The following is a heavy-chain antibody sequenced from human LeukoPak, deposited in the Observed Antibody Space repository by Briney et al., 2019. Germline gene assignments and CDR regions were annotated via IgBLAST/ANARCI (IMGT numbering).Heavy chain of an antibody. J-gene: IGHJ6*02. D-gene: IGHD5-12*01. V-gene: IGHV3-23*01. CDR3: AKRPKDIVATIASGGMDV. CDR1: GFTFSSYA. CDR2: ISGSGGST. Sequence: GGSLRLSCAASGFTFSSYAMSWVRQAPGKGLEWVSAISGSGGSTYYADSVKGRFTISRDNSKNTLYLQMNSLRAEDTAVYYCAKRPKDIVATIASGGMDVWGQGTTVTVSS.